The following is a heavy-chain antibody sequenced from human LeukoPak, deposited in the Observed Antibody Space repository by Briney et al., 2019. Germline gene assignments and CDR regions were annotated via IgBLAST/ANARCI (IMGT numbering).Heavy chain of an antibody. Sequence: SETLSLTCAVYGGSFSGYYWSWVRQPPGKGLEWIGEINHSGSTNYNPSLKSRVTISVDTSKNQFSLKLSSVTAADTAVYYCAGGGGYYDSSGYYPFDYWGQGTLVTVSS. D-gene: IGHD3-22*01. CDR1: GGSFSGYY. CDR2: INHSGST. V-gene: IGHV4-34*01. J-gene: IGHJ4*02. CDR3: AGGGGYYDSSGYYPFDY.